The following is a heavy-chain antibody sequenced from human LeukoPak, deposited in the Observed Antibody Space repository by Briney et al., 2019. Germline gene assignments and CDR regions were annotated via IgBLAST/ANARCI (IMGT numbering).Heavy chain of an antibody. CDR1: GCSISSYY. J-gene: IGHJ6*03. CDR3: ARDSAYDFWSGPYYMDV. V-gene: IGHV4-59*01. CDR2: IYYSGST. D-gene: IGHD3-3*01. Sequence: SETLSLTCTVSGCSISSYYWSWIRQPPGKGLEWIGYIYYSGSTNYNPSLKSRVTISVDTSKNQFSLKLSSVTAADTAVYYCARDSAYDFWSGPYYMDVWGKGTTVTVSS.